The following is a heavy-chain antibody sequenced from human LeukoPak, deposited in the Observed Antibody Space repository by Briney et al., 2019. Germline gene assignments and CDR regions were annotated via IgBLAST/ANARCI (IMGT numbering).Heavy chain of an antibody. J-gene: IGHJ4*02. CDR1: GLSFGQYS. V-gene: IGHV3-11*03. Sequence: PGGSRRLSSPASGLSFGQYSMRLSRQAPGKGLEWVSYISSSSSYTNYADSVKGRFTISRDNAKNSLYLQMNSLRAEDAAGYYCTGPRSPSIAIRGHCGQGPVVTVSS. CDR3: TGPRSPSIAIRGH. D-gene: IGHD3-10*01. CDR2: ISSSSSYT.